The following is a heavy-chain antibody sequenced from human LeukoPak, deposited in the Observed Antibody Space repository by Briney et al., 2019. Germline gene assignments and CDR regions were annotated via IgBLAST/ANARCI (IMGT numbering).Heavy chain of an antibody. CDR1: GFTFSSYW. CDR3: ARGRYCSGTSCENFDY. D-gene: IGHD2-2*01. CDR2: IKQDGSEK. Sequence: GGSLRLSCAASGFTFSSYWMSWVRQAPGKGLEWVANIKQDGSEKYYVDSVKGRFTISRDNAKNSLYLQMNSLRAEDTALYYCARGRYCSGTSCENFDYWAQGTLVTVSS. V-gene: IGHV3-7*01. J-gene: IGHJ4*02.